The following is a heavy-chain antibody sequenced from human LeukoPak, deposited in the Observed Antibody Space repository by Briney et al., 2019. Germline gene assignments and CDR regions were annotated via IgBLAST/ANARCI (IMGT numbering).Heavy chain of an antibody. CDR2: VNPSVGST. J-gene: IGHJ4*02. D-gene: IGHD4-17*01. Sequence: ASVKVSCKASGYSFTSYYMHWVRQDPGQGIEWMGIVNPSVGSTSYAQKFQGRVTMTRDTSTSTVYMELSSLRSEDTAVYYCARAMTTVTTFGFYWGQGTLVTVSS. CDR1: GYSFTSYY. CDR3: ARAMTTVTTFGFY. V-gene: IGHV1-46*01.